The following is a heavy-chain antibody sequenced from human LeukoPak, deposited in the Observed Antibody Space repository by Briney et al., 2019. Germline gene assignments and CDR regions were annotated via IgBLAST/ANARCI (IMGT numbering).Heavy chain of an antibody. CDR1: GFTFSSYA. D-gene: IGHD4-23*01. CDR2: ISSDSINI. J-gene: IGHJ4*02. Sequence: GGSLRLSCAASGFTFSSYAKNSVRQAPGKGLEWVSYISSDSINIYYADSVKGRFTISRDNAKNSLYLQMNSLRAEDTAGYYCVLKKAYGANPLDYWGQGTLVTVSS. V-gene: IGHV3-48*01. CDR3: VLKKAYGANPLDY.